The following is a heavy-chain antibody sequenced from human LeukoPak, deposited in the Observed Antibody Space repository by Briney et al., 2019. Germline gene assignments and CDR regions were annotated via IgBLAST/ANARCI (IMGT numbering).Heavy chain of an antibody. V-gene: IGHV3-30-3*01. CDR1: GFTFSSYA. Sequence: GRSLRLSCAASGFTFSSYAMHWVRQAPGKGLEWVAVISYDGSNKYYADSVKGRFTISRDNSKNTLYLQMNSLRAEDTAVYYCARDRYYYDSSGYYHFDYWGQGTLVTVSS. D-gene: IGHD3-22*01. CDR3: ARDRYYYDSSGYYHFDY. CDR2: ISYDGSNK. J-gene: IGHJ4*02.